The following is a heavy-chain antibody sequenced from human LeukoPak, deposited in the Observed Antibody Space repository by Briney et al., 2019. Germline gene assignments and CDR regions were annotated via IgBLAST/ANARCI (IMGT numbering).Heavy chain of an antibody. CDR2: INSDGSST. Sequence: PGGSLRLSCAASGFTFSDYYMSWIRQAPGKGLVWVSRINSDGSSTSYADSVKGRFTISRDNAKNTLYLQMNSLRAEDTAVYYCARDLHYYGSGSYSHGMDVWGQGTTVTVSS. J-gene: IGHJ6*02. D-gene: IGHD3-10*01. CDR3: ARDLHYYGSGSYSHGMDV. V-gene: IGHV3-74*01. CDR1: GFTFSDYY.